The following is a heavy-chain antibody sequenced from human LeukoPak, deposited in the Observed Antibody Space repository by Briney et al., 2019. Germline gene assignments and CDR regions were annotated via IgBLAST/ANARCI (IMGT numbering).Heavy chain of an antibody. D-gene: IGHD1-26*01. CDR2: ISYDGSNK. CDR1: GFTFSSYG. CDR3: AKARPFSATTPTRFDY. V-gene: IGHV3-30*18. Sequence: GRSLRLSCAASGFTFSSYGMHWVRQAPGKGLEWVAVISYDGSNKYYADSVKGRFTISRDNSKNTLYLQMNTLRAADTAVYYCAKARPFSATTPTRFDYWGQGTLVTVSS. J-gene: IGHJ4*02.